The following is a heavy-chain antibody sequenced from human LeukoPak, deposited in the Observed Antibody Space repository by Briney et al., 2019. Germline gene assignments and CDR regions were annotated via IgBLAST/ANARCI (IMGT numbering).Heavy chain of an antibody. CDR1: GFTFSSYA. V-gene: IGHV3-23*01. J-gene: IGHJ4*02. D-gene: IGHD5-12*01. CDR3: AKDEWSSGYDFDY. Sequence: GGSLRLSCAASGFTFSSYAMSRVRQAPGKGLEWVSGISGSGGSTHYADSVKGRFTISRDNSKNTLYLQMNSLRAEDTAVYYCAKDEWSSGYDFDYWGQGTLVTVSS. CDR2: ISGSGGST.